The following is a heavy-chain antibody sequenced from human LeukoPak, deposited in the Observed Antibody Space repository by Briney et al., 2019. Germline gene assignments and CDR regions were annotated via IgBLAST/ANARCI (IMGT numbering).Heavy chain of an antibody. CDR3: ARSYCSGGSCYQYFDY. J-gene: IGHJ4*02. CDR2: ISYDGSNK. CDR1: GFPFSSYW. V-gene: IGHV3-30*03. D-gene: IGHD2-15*01. Sequence: GGSLRLSCVASGFPFSSYWMTWVRQAPGKGLEWVAVISYDGSNKYYADSVKGRFTISRDNSKNTLYLQMNSLRAEDTAVYYCARSYCSGGSCYQYFDYWGQGTLVTVSS.